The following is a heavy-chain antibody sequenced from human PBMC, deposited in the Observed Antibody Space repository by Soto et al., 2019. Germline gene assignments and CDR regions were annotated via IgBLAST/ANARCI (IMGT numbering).Heavy chain of an antibody. Sequence: EVQLVESGGGLVQPGGSLRLSCAASGFTFSSYSMNWVRQAPGKGLEWVSYISSSSSTIYHADSVKGRFTISKDNAKNSLYLQMNSLSDEDTAVYYCATDNGGYSGYDQHFWGQGTPVTVSS. CDR2: ISSSSSTI. J-gene: IGHJ4*02. V-gene: IGHV3-48*02. CDR3: ATDNGGYSGYDQHF. D-gene: IGHD5-12*01. CDR1: GFTFSSYS.